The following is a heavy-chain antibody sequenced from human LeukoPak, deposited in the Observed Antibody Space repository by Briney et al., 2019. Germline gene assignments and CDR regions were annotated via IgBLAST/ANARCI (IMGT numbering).Heavy chain of an antibody. CDR2: IYYSGST. D-gene: IGHD1-26*01. CDR1: GGSISSYY. V-gene: IGHV4-59*01. J-gene: IGHJ4*02. Sequence: PSETLSLTCTVSGGSISSYYWSWIRQPPGKGLEWIGYIYYSGSTNYNPSLKSRVTISVDTSKNQCSLKLSSVTAADTAVYYCARDGGSSYFDYWGQGTLVTVSS. CDR3: ARDGGSSYFDY.